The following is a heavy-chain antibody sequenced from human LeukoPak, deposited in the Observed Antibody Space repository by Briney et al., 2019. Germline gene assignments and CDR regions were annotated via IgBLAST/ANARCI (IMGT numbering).Heavy chain of an antibody. Sequence: GASVKVSCKASGYTFTSYGISWVRQAPGQGLEWMGGIIPIFGTANYAQKFQGRVTITADESTSTAYMELSSLRSEDTAVYYCARDPLQPVSEKGGFYFDYWGQGTLVTVSS. CDR1: GYTFTSYG. CDR3: ARDPLQPVSEKGGFYFDY. CDR2: IIPIFGTA. J-gene: IGHJ4*02. V-gene: IGHV1-69*13. D-gene: IGHD3-16*01.